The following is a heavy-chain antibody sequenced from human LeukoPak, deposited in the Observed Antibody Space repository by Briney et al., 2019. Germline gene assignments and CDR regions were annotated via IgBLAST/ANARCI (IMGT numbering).Heavy chain of an antibody. D-gene: IGHD6-19*01. Sequence: ASVKVSCKASGYTFTSYYMHWVRQAPGQGLEWMGWINPNSGGTNYAQKFQGRVTMTRDTSISTAYMELSRLRSDDTAVYYCARDQSQTAFAYSSGWYYFDYWGQGTLVTVSS. CDR3: ARDQSQTAFAYSSGWYYFDY. V-gene: IGHV1-2*02. J-gene: IGHJ4*02. CDR1: GYTFTSYY. CDR2: INPNSGGT.